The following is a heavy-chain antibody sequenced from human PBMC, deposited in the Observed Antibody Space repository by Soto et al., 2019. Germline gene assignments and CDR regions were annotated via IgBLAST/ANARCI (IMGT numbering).Heavy chain of an antibody. CDR3: ARAAPRDRSYYYYGMDV. CDR1: GGSISSGGYY. CDR2: IYYSGST. J-gene: IGHJ6*02. Sequence: QVQLQESGPGLVKPSQTLSLTCTVSGGSISSGGYYWSWIRQHPGKGLEWIGYIYYSGSTYYNPSLQSRVTISVDTSKNQFSLKLSSVTAADTAVYYCARAAPRDRSYYYYGMDVWGQGTTVTVSS. V-gene: IGHV4-31*03.